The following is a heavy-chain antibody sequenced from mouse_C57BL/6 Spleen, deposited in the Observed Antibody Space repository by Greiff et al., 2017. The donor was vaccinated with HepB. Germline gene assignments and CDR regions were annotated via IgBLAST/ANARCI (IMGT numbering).Heavy chain of an antibody. J-gene: IGHJ4*01. CDR3: ARVDPYYAMDY. V-gene: IGHV5-17*01. Sequence: DVKLVESGGGLVKPGGSLKLSCAASGFTFSDYGMHWVRQAPEKGLEWVAYISSGSSTIYYADTVKGRFTISRDNAKNTLFLQMTSLRSEDTAMYYCARVDPYYAMDYWGQGTSVTVSS. CDR2: ISSGSSTI. CDR1: GFTFSDYG.